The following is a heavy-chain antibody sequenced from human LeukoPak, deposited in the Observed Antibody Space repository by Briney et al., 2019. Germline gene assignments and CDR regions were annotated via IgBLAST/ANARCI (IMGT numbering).Heavy chain of an antibody. J-gene: IGHJ4*02. CDR1: GYTLTELS. CDR3: ATSIAVAGTGYFDY. CDR2: FNPEDGET. D-gene: IGHD6-19*01. V-gene: IGHV1-24*01. Sequence: ASVKVSCKVSGYTLTELSMHWVRQAPGKGLEWMGGFNPEDGETIYAQKFQGRVTMTEDTSTDTAYMELSSLRSEDTAVYYCATSIAVAGTGYFDYWGQGTLVTVSS.